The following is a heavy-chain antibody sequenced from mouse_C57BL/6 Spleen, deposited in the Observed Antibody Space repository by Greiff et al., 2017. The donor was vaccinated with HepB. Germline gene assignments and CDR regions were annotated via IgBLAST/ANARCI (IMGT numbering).Heavy chain of an antibody. Sequence: QVQLKQSGPGLVQPSQSLSITCTVSGFSFTSYGVHWVRQSPGKGLEWLGVIWSGGSTDYNAAFISRLSISKDNSKSQVFFKMNSLQADDTAIYYCARSAGYYGSRGYFDVWGTGTTVTVSS. CDR1: GFSFTSYG. CDR2: IWSGGST. J-gene: IGHJ1*03. CDR3: ARSAGYYGSRGYFDV. D-gene: IGHD1-1*01. V-gene: IGHV2-2*01.